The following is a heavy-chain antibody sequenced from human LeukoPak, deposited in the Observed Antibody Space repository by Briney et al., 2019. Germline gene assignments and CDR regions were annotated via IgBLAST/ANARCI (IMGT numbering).Heavy chain of an antibody. J-gene: IGHJ4*02. CDR2: IYYSGST. CDR3: ARLTTYYYDSSGYV. V-gene: IGHV4-39*01. D-gene: IGHD3-22*01. CDR1: GGSISSSSYY. Sequence: SETLSLTCTVSGGSISSSSYYWGWIRQPPGKGLEWIGSIYYSGSTYYNPSLKSRVTISVDTSKNQFSLKLSSVTAADTAVYYCARLTTYYYDSSGYVWGQGTLVTVSS.